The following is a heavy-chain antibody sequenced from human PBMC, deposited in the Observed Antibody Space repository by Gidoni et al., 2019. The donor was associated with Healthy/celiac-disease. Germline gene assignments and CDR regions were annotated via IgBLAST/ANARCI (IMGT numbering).Heavy chain of an antibody. V-gene: IGHV3-48*02. CDR2: ISSSSSTI. Sequence: EVQLVESGGGLVQPGGSRRLPCSASGFTLPRYSMNWVRQAPGKGLEWVSYISSSSSTIYYADSVKGRFTISRDNAKNSLYLQMNSLRDEDTAVYYCTAVTILPYYYYGMDVWGQGTTVTVSS. D-gene: IGHD4-17*01. CDR3: TAVTILPYYYYGMDV. CDR1: GFTLPRYS. J-gene: IGHJ6*02.